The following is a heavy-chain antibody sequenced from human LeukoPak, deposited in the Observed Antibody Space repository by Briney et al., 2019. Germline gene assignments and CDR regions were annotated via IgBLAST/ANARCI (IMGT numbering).Heavy chain of an antibody. CDR2: IRYDGSNK. CDR3: AKNLRWNSSGWQIDY. J-gene: IGHJ4*02. D-gene: IGHD6-19*01. Sequence: PGGSLRLSCAASGFAFSSYGMHWVRQAPGKGLEWVAFIRYDGSNKYYADSVKGRFTISRDNSKNTLYLQMNSLRAEDTAVYYCAKNLRWNSSGWQIDYWGQGTLVTVSS. V-gene: IGHV3-30*02. CDR1: GFAFSSYG.